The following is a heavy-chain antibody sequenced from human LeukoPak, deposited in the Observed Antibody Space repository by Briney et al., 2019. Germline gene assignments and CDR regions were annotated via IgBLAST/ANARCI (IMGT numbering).Heavy chain of an antibody. CDR3: ARGYDFWSGYWSHSDY. CDR1: GFTLSSYA. D-gene: IGHD3-3*01. CDR2: ISSNGGST. Sequence: GGSLRLSCAASGFTLSSYAMHWVRQAPGKGLEYVSAISSNGGSTYYANSVKGRFTISRDNSKNTLYLQMGSLRAEDMAVYYCARGYDFWSGYWSHSDYWGQGTLVTVS. J-gene: IGHJ4*02. V-gene: IGHV3-64*01.